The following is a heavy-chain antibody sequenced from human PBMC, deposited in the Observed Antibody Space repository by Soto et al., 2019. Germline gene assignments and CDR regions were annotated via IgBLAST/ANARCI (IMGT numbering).Heavy chain of an antibody. D-gene: IGHD3-22*01. Sequence: QVQLVQSGAEVKKPGSSVKVSCKASGGTFSSYTISWVRQAPGQGLEWMGRIIPILGIANYAQKFQGRVTLTGDKYTSRVYVELSRLRSEDAAVYYCAREREAYYYDGSAACGMDVWGQGTTVTVSS. CDR3: AREREAYYYDGSAACGMDV. J-gene: IGHJ6*02. CDR2: IIPILGIA. V-gene: IGHV1-69*08. CDR1: GGTFSSYT.